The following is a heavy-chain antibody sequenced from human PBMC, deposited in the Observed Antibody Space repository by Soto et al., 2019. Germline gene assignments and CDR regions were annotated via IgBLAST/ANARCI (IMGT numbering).Heavy chain of an antibody. Sequence: GSLRLSCAASGFTFSDYYMSWIRQAPGKGLEWVSYISSSGSTIYYADSVKGRFTISRDNAKNSLYLQMNSLRAEDTAVYYCARDPSAGWNYYYYYMDVWGKGTTVTVSS. J-gene: IGHJ6*03. CDR3: ARDPSAGWNYYYYYMDV. D-gene: IGHD6-19*01. V-gene: IGHV3-11*01. CDR2: ISSSGSTI. CDR1: GFTFSDYY.